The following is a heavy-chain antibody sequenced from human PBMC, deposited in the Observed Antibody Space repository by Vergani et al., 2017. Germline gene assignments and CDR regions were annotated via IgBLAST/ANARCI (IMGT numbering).Heavy chain of an antibody. Sequence: QLQLQESGPGLVKPSETLSLTCTVSGGSISSSSYYWGWIRQPPGKGLEWIGSIYYSGSTYYNPSLKSRFTISVDTSKNQSSLKLSSVTAADTAVYYCARYVGALYYMDVWGKGTTVTVSS. D-gene: IGHD3-16*01. J-gene: IGHJ6*03. CDR1: GGSISSSSYY. CDR3: ARYVGALYYMDV. V-gene: IGHV4-39*07. CDR2: IYYSGST.